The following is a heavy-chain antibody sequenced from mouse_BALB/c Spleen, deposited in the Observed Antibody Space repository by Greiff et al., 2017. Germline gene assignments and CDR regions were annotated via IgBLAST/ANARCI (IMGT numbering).Heavy chain of an antibody. D-gene: IGHD2-1*01. V-gene: IGHV5-12-1*01. CDR3: ARRGYGNYGGAMDY. CDR1: GFAFSSYD. CDR2: ISSGGGST. Sequence: EVQGVESGGGLVKPGGSLKLSCAASGFAFSSYDMSWVRQTPEKRLEWVAYISSGGGSTYYPDTVKGRFTISRDNAKNTLYLQMSSLKSEDTAMYYCARRGYGNYGGAMDYWGQGTSVTVSS. J-gene: IGHJ4*01.